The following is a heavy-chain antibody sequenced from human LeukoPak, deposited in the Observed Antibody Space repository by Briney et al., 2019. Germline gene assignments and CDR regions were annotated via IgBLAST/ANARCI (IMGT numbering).Heavy chain of an antibody. J-gene: IGHJ5*02. CDR2: VNNHGGT. Sequence: PSETLSLTCTVSGGSISTYSWNWLRQPPGQGLEWIGYVNNHGGTYNNPSLKSRVTVSLDVSKNQFSLKLSSATAADTAVYYFARDAGGTWFDPWGQGILVTVSS. CDR3: ARDAGGTWFDP. CDR1: GGSISTYS. V-gene: IGHV4-59*01.